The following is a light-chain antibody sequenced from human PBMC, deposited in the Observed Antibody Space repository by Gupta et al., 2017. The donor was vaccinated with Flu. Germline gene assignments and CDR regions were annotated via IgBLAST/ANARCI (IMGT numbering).Light chain of an antibody. CDR3: QQAYSFPLT. V-gene: IGKV1-12*01. J-gene: IGKJ4*01. CDR2: PAS. Sequence: DIQMTQSPSSVSASVGDRVTVNSRASQVIYSQLGWYQQKPGKAPQLLIYPASTLQSGVPSRFSGSGSETDFTLTITSLQPEDAATYYCQQAYSFPLTFGGGSKVEIK. CDR1: QVIYSQ.